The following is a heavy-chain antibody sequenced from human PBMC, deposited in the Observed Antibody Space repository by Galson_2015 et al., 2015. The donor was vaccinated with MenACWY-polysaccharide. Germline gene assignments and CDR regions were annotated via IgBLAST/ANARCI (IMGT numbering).Heavy chain of an antibody. D-gene: IGHD6-13*01. CDR3: ARDTYSSSVYLTLYYFYY. CDR1: GFTFSSYW. CDR2: IKQDGSEK. J-gene: IGHJ4*02. V-gene: IGHV3-7*01. Sequence: SLSISCEASGFTFSSYWMSWVRQAPGKGLEWVANIKQDGSEKYYVDSVKGRFTISRDNAKNSLSLQMNSLRAEDTAVYYFARDTYSSSVYLTLYYFYYWCQCNLGT.